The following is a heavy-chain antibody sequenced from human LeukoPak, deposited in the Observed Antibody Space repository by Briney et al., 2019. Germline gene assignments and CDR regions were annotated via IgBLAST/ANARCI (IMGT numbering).Heavy chain of an antibody. CDR1: GYTFTTYD. CDR3: ARGSRGSRQFDY. D-gene: IGHD6-13*01. V-gene: IGHV1-8*01. CDR2: MNPNSGNT. Sequence: ASVKVSCKASGYTFTTYDINWVRQATGQGHEWMGWMNPNSGNTGNAQKLQGRVTMTRNTSINTAYMELSSLRSEDTAVYYCARGSRGSRQFDYWGQGTLVTVSS. J-gene: IGHJ4*02.